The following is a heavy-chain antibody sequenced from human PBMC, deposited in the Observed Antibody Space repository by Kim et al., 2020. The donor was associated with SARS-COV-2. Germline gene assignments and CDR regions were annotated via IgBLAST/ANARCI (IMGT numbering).Heavy chain of an antibody. CDR3: ASPVGSGSFGNPKYGMDV. CDR2: INPSGGST. J-gene: IGHJ6*02. CDR1: GYTFTSYY. Sequence: ASVKVSCKASGYTFTSYYMHWVRQAPGQGLEWMGIINPSGGSTSYAQKFQGRVTMTRDTSTSTVYMELSSLRSEDTAVYYCASPVGSGSFGNPKYGMDVWGQGTTVTVSS. D-gene: IGHD3-10*01. V-gene: IGHV1-46*01.